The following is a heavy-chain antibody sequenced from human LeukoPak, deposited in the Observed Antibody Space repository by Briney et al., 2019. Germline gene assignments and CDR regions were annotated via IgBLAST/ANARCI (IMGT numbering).Heavy chain of an antibody. CDR1: GGSISSYY. D-gene: IGHD6-19*01. V-gene: IGHV4-59*01. J-gene: IGHJ5*02. Sequence: SETLSLTCTVSGGSISSYYWSWIRQPPGKGLEWIGYIYYSGSTNYNPSLKSRVTISVDTSKNQFSLKLSSVTAADTAVYYCAREGQWLADWFDPWGQGTLVTVSS. CDR3: AREGQWLADWFDP. CDR2: IYYSGST.